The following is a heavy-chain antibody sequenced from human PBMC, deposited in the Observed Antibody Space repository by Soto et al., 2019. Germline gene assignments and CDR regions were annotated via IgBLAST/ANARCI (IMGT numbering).Heavy chain of an antibody. CDR1: GFTVSTNY. CDR2: IYIGGNT. D-gene: IGHD5-18*01. Sequence: PGGSLRLSCAASGFTVSTNYMTWVRQAPGKGLEWASVIYIGGNTYYADSVKGRFAISSDDSKNTVDLQMNSLRVEDTAMYYCATGGKTYGHGGFDIWGRGTMVTVSS. CDR3: ATGGKTYGHGGFDI. V-gene: IGHV3-53*01. J-gene: IGHJ3*02.